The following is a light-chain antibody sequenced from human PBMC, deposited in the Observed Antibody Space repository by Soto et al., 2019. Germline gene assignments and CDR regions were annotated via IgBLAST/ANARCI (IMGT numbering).Light chain of an antibody. CDR3: QQYNNWPIT. V-gene: IGKV3-15*01. J-gene: IGKJ5*01. Sequence: EIVMTQSPATLSVSPGERGTLSCRASQSVSSNLAWYQQKPGQAPRLLIHGATTRAAGIPARFSGSGSGAEFTLTISSLQSEEFAVYYCQQYNNWPITFGQGTRLAIK. CDR1: QSVSSN. CDR2: GAT.